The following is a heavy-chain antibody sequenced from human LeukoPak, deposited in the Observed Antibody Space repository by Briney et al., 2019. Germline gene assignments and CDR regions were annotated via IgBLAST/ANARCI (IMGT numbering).Heavy chain of an antibody. CDR1: GGSISSGGYY. Sequence: NPSETLSLTCTVSGGSISSGGYYWSWIRQPPGKGLERIGYIYHSGSTYYNPSLKSRVTISVDRSKNQFSLKLSSVTAADTAVYYCATQPKWELPFDYWGQGTLVTVSS. D-gene: IGHD1-26*01. J-gene: IGHJ4*02. CDR2: IYHSGST. V-gene: IGHV4-30-2*01. CDR3: ATQPKWELPFDY.